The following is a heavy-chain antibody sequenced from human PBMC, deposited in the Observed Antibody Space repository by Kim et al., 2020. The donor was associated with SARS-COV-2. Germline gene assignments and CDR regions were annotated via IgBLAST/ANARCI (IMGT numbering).Heavy chain of an antibody. J-gene: IGHJ4*02. CDR1: GFTFDDYA. V-gene: IGHV3-9*01. D-gene: IGHD6-13*01. CDR3: AKDIYSSSCRRAALDY. Sequence: GGSLRLSCAASGFTFDDYAMHWVRQAPGKGLEWVSGISWNSGSIGYADSVKGRFTISRDNAKNSLYLQMNSLRAEDTALYYCAKDIYSSSCRRAALDYWGQGTLVTVSS. CDR2: ISWNSGSI.